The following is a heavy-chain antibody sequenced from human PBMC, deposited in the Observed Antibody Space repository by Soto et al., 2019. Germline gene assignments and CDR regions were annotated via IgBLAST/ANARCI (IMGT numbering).Heavy chain of an antibody. V-gene: IGHV4-31*03. D-gene: IGHD4-17*01. Sequence: QVQLQESGPGLVKPSQTLSLTCTVSGGSISTGGYYWTWIRQHTGKGLEWIGYIYYSGSTYYNPSLKSRVTISVDTSKNQFSLKLSSVTAADTAVYYCARGLSVTLFDNWGQGTPVTVSS. CDR3: ARGLSVTLFDN. CDR2: IYYSGST. CDR1: GGSISTGGYY. J-gene: IGHJ4*02.